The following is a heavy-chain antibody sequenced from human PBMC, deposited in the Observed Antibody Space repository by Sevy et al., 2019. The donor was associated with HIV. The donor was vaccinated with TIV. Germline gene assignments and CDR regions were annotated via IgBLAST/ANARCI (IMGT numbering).Heavy chain of an antibody. Sequence: GGSLRLSCAASGFTINSYSMHWVRQAPGKGLEWVATISFDATNKHYPDSVKGRFTISRDNFQNSLFLQMYSLRPEDTAVYYCALERLSSDVAEYFQNWGQGTLVTVSS. CDR2: ISFDATNK. J-gene: IGHJ1*01. D-gene: IGHD1-1*01. CDR1: GFTINSYS. V-gene: IGHV3-30-3*01. CDR3: ALERLSSDVAEYFQN.